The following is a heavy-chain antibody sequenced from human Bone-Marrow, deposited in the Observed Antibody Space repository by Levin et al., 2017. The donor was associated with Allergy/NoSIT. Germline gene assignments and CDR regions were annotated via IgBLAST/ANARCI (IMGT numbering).Heavy chain of an antibody. CDR2: TYYRSNWYN. D-gene: IGHD2-8*01. Sequence: SQTLSLTCVISGDSVSSNNAAWNWIRQSPSRGLEWLGRTYYRSNWYNDYAVSVKSRITINPDTSKNQFSLQLNSVTPEDTAVYYCARGYCTNGVCYTFDYWGQGTLVTVSS. CDR1: GDSVSSNNAA. V-gene: IGHV6-1*01. CDR3: ARGYCTNGVCYTFDY. J-gene: IGHJ4*02.